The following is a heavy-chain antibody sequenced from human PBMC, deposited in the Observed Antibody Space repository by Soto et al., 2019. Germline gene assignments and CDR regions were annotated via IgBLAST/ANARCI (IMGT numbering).Heavy chain of an antibody. CDR3: ARNSRLRESWNWFDP. CDR1: GGTFSSYA. CDR2: IIPIFGTA. V-gene: IGHV1-69*13. D-gene: IGHD5-12*01. J-gene: IGHJ5*02. Sequence: SVKVSCKASGGTFSSYAISWVRQAPGQGLEWMGGIIPIFGTANYAQKFQGRVTITADESTSTAYMELSSLRSEDTAVYYCARNSRLRESWNWFDPWGQGTLVTVSS.